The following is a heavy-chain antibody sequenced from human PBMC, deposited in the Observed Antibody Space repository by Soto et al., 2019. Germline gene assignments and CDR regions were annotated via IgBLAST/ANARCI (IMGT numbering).Heavy chain of an antibody. CDR3: GDT. D-gene: IGHD2-8*02. CDR2: ISSNGGST. CDR1: GFTFSSYA. Sequence: PGGSLRLSCSASGFTFSSYAMHWVRQAPGKGLEYVSAISSNGGSTYYADSVKGRFTISRDNSKNLKTEDTGVYYCTTPDLVASGDTWGQGTMVTVSS. J-gene: IGHJ3*02. V-gene: IGHV3-64D*06.